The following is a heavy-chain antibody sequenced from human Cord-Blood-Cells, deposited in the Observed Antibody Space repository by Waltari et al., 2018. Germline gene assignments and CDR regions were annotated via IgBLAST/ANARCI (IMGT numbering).Heavy chain of an antibody. CDR1: GYYISSGYY. D-gene: IGHD6-6*01. CDR2: IYHSGSP. J-gene: IGHJ4*02. V-gene: IGHV4-38-2*01. CDR3: ARGGIAARLGGAGY. Sequence: QVQLQESGPGLVKPAETLSLTCAVSGYYISSGYYWGWHRQPPGKGLEWIGIIYHSGSPYYNPPLKSRVTISVDTSKNQFSLKLSSVTAADTAVYYCARGGIAARLGGAGYWGQGTLVTVSS.